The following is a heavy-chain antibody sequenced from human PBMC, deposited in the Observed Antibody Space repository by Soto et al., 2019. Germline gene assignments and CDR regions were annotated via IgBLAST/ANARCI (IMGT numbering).Heavy chain of an antibody. CDR3: ARGGYVRYYDFGSGYYANFDY. D-gene: IGHD3-3*01. Sequence: QVQLQQWGAGLLKPSETLSLTCAVYGGSFSGYYWSWIRQPPGKGLEWIGEINHSGSTNYNPSLKGRVTISVDTSKNQCPLKLSSVTAADTAGYYCARGGYVRYYDFGSGYYANFDYWGQGTLVTVSS. V-gene: IGHV4-34*01. CDR1: GGSFSGYY. CDR2: INHSGST. J-gene: IGHJ4*02.